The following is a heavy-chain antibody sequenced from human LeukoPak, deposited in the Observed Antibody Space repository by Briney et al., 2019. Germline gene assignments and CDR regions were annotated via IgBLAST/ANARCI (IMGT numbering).Heavy chain of an antibody. V-gene: IGHV4-34*01. CDR3: ASNPLTYCGGDYSTLTDY. D-gene: IGHD2-21*02. CDR1: GGSFSGYY. CDR2: INHSGST. Sequence: KPSETLSLTCAVYGGSFSGYYWSWIRQPPGKGLEWIGEINHSGSTNYNPSLKSRVTISVDTSKNQFSLKLSSVTAADTAVYYCASNPLTYCGGDYSTLTDYWGQGTLVTVSS. J-gene: IGHJ4*02.